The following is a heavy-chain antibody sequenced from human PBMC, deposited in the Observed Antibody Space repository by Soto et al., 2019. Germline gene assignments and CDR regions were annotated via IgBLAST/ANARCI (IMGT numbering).Heavy chain of an antibody. CDR1: GFSLTTSGVG. CDR3: AHRTTTVTCWFDP. Sequence: QITLKESGPTLVKPTQTLTLTCTFSGFSLTTSGVGVGWIRQPPGKALEWLALISWDDEMLYSPSLKSRPTITXHXPKNQVVLTMNNMDPADTVTYFWAHRTTTVTCWFDPWGQGTLVTVSS. D-gene: IGHD4-17*01. V-gene: IGHV2-5*02. J-gene: IGHJ5*02. CDR2: ISWDDEM.